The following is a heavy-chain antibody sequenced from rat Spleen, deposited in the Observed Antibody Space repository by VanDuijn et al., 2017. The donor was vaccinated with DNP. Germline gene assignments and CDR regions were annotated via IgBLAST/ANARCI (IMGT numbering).Heavy chain of an antibody. CDR1: GFTFSDYN. V-gene: IGHV5-7*01. J-gene: IGHJ2*01. D-gene: IGHD1-12*02. Sequence: EVQLVESGGGLVQPGRSLKLSCEASGFTFSDYNMAWVRQAPKKGLEWVASIIYDGSRTYYRDSVKGRFTISRDTAKSNLYLQMNSLRSEDMATYYCVRPDYYDGSYPHYWGQGVTVTVSS. CDR3: VRPDYYDGSYPHY. CDR2: IIYDGSRT.